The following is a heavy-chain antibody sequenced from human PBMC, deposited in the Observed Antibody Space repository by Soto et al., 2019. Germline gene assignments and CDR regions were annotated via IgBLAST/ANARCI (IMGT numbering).Heavy chain of an antibody. CDR1: GFTFRTYA. V-gene: IGHV3-30-3*01. CDR2: ISYDGSDK. D-gene: IGHD2-8*01. Sequence: SLRLSCAASGFTFRTYAMLWVRQAPGKGLEWVAVISYDGSDKYYADSVKGRFTISRDNSKNTLYLQMNSLSAEDTAVYFCARDRYCTDGLCYRYGYGMDVWGQGTTVTVSS. CDR3: ARDRYCTDGLCYRYGYGMDV. J-gene: IGHJ6*02.